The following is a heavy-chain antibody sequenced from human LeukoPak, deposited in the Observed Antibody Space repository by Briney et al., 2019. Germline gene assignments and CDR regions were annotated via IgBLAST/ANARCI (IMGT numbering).Heavy chain of an antibody. CDR3: ARDLTAAAIQDDAFDI. J-gene: IGHJ3*02. Sequence: KSGGSLRLSCAASGFTFSSYSMNWVRQAPGKGLEWASSISSSSSYIYYADSVKGRFTISRDNAKNSLYLQMNSLRAEDTAVYYCARDLTAAAIQDDAFDIWGQGTMVTVSS. V-gene: IGHV3-21*01. D-gene: IGHD2-2*02. CDR1: GFTFSSYS. CDR2: ISSSSSYI.